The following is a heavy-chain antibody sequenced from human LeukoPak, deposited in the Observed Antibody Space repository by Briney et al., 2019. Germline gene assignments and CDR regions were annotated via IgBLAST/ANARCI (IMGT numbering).Heavy chain of an antibody. CDR3: ARDRLTSGSSFFDY. J-gene: IGHJ4*02. Sequence: GGSLRLSCAASAFTFSDYSMNWVRQAPGKGLEWISYISGRSSTIYYADSVRGRVTISRDNAKTSMYLQMNSLRAEDTAVYYCARDRLTSGSSFFDYWGQGTLVTVSS. CDR2: ISGRSSTI. CDR1: AFTFSDYS. D-gene: IGHD1-26*01. V-gene: IGHV3-48*01.